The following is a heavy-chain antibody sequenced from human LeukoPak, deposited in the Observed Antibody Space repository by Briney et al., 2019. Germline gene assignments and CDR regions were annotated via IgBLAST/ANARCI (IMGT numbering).Heavy chain of an antibody. CDR3: ARTTEGGYTYGYFYYYYMDV. V-gene: IGHV4-59*02. D-gene: IGHD5-18*01. CDR1: GGSVSSYY. J-gene: IGHJ6*03. Sequence: SETLSLTCTVSGGSVSSYYWSWIRQPPGKGLEWIGYIYYSGSTNYNPSLKSRVTISVDTSKNQFSLKLSSVTAADTAVYYCARTTEGGYTYGYFYYYYMDVWGKGTTVTISS. CDR2: IYYSGST.